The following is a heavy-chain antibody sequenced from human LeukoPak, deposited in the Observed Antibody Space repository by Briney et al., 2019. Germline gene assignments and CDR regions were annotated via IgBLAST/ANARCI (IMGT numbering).Heavy chain of an antibody. J-gene: IGHJ4*02. CDR1: GYKFTNYW. D-gene: IGHD3-10*01. Sequence: GESLKISCRGSGYKFTNYWIGWVRLMPGKGLEWVGIIYPGDSDTRYSPSFQGQVIISADRSITTAYLQWSSLKASDTAIYYCASGAGGSYFGYWGQGTLVTVSS. V-gene: IGHV5-51*01. CDR2: IYPGDSDT. CDR3: ASGAGGSYFGY.